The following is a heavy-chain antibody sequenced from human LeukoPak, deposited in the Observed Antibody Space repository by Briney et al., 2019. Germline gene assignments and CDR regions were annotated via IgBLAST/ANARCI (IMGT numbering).Heavy chain of an antibody. Sequence: GGSLRLSCAASGFTVSSNYMSWVRQAPGKGLEWVANINRDGSEKYYVDSVKGRFTISRDNAKNSLYLQMVSLRAEDTAMYYCARDASGSFYDYWGQGTLVTVSS. CDR3: ARDASGSFYDY. D-gene: IGHD1-26*01. V-gene: IGHV3-7*01. CDR2: INRDGSEK. J-gene: IGHJ4*02. CDR1: GFTVSSNY.